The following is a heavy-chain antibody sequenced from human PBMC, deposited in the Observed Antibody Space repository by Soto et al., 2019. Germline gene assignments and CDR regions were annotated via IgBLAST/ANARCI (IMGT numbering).Heavy chain of an antibody. Sequence: HVTLKESGPVLVKPTETLTLTCTVSGFSLASGKVGVTWIRQPPGKALEWLAHIFSNVEKSYRTSLKDRLTISEDTSKSQVVLTMTNVDPGDTATYYCAQILFGRSVAGGYFYMDVWGKGTTVTVSS. CDR1: GFSLASGKVG. CDR3: AQILFGRSVAGGYFYMDV. CDR2: IFSNVEK. D-gene: IGHD6-19*01. J-gene: IGHJ6*03. V-gene: IGHV2-26*01.